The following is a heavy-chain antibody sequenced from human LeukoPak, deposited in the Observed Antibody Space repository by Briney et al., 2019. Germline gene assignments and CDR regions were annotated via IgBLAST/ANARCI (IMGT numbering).Heavy chain of an antibody. Sequence: GGSLRLSCAASGFTFSSYGMHWVRQAPGKGLEWVAVISYDGSSKYYADSVKGRFTISRDNSKNTLYLQMNSLRAEDTAVYYCARVDTAMVRGAFDIWGQGTMVTVSS. J-gene: IGHJ3*02. CDR2: ISYDGSSK. CDR3: ARVDTAMVRGAFDI. V-gene: IGHV3-30*03. D-gene: IGHD5-18*01. CDR1: GFTFSSYG.